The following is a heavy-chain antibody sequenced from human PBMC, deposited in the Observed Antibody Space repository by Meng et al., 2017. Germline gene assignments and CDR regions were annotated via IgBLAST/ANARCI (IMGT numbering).Heavy chain of an antibody. CDR1: GLPFSYDN. CDR2: IRSGGITI. J-gene: IGHJ4*02. CDR3: ARGGAARPPDY. Sequence: GCWCEAGGSLPDTFGAMGLPFSYDNMSGIRQAQGKGGEWVSYIRSGGITIYYAVSVKCRFTISRDNAKNSLYLQRNSLRAEDTAVYYCARGGAARPPDYWGQGTLVTVSS. D-gene: IGHD6-6*01. V-gene: IGHV3-11*01.